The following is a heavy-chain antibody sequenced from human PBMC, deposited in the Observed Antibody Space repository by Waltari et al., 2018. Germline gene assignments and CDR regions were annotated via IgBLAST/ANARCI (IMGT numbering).Heavy chain of an antibody. V-gene: IGHV1-8*01. CDR3: ARGSYYDFWSGYSGGNFDY. CDR2: MNPNSGNT. CDR1: GYTFTSYD. D-gene: IGHD3-3*01. J-gene: IGHJ4*02. Sequence: QVQLVQSGAEVKKPGASVKVSCTASGYTFTSYDINWVRQATGQGREWMGWMNPNSGNTGYAQKFQGRVTMTRNTSISTAYMELSSLRSEDTAVYYCARGSYYDFWSGYSGGNFDYWGQGTLVTVSS.